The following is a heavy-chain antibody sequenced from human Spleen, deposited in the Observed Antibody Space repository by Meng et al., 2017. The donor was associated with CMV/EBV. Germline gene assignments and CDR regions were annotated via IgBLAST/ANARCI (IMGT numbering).Heavy chain of an antibody. CDR1: GFTFSSYA. Sequence: VQPGGSLRLSGAASGFTFSSYAMTWVRQAPGKGLGWVSAISGSGGSTYYADSVKGRFTISRDNSKNTLYLQMNSLRAEDTAVYYCAKLGTYYFDYWGQGTLVTVSS. V-gene: IGHV3-23*01. CDR2: ISGSGGST. CDR3: AKLGTYYFDY. J-gene: IGHJ4*02. D-gene: IGHD7-27*01.